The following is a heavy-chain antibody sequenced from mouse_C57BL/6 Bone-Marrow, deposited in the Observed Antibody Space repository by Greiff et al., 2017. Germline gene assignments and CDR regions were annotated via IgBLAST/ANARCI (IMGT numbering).Heavy chain of an antibody. V-gene: IGHV8-8*01. J-gene: IGHJ2*01. D-gene: IGHD1-1*01. CDR1: GFSLSTFGMG. CDR3: ARINTTVVRRYCDY. CDR2: TWWDDDK. Sequence: QVPLKESGPGILQPSQTLSLTCSFSGFSLSTFGMGVGWIRPPSGKGLEWLAHTWWDDDKYYNPALKRRPPISKDTSKNQVYIKIAKVDTADTATYYCARINTTVVRRYCDYWGQGTTLTVSS.